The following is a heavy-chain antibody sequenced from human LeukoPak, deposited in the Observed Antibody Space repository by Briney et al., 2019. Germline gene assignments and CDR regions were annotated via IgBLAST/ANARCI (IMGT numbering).Heavy chain of an antibody. CDR2: IYTNGST. V-gene: IGHV4-59*10. Sequence: PSETLSLTCAVYGGSFSGYYWSWIRQPAGKGLEWIGHIYTNGSTNYNPSLKSRVTMSVDTSKNQFSLRLSSVTAADTAVYYCGRVYYDSRGYYYITRYYFDFWGQGTLVTVSS. CDR3: GRVYYDSRGYYYITRYYFDF. CDR1: GGSFSGYY. D-gene: IGHD3-22*01. J-gene: IGHJ4*02.